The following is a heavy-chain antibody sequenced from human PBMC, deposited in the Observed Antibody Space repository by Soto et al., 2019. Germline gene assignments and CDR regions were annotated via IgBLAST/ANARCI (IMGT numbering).Heavy chain of an antibody. D-gene: IGHD6-19*01. Sequence: GSLRFSCAGSGLSFSEYYMTWVREAPGKGLQWVSAISGDTATTHYADSVKGRFTISRDNSRDTLYLQMNSLRVEDTAIYYCAKPLQQWLLQGSGVDVWGQGTTVTVSS. CDR2: ISGDTATT. V-gene: IGHV3-23*01. CDR3: AKPLQQWLLQGSGVDV. CDR1: GLSFSEYY. J-gene: IGHJ6*02.